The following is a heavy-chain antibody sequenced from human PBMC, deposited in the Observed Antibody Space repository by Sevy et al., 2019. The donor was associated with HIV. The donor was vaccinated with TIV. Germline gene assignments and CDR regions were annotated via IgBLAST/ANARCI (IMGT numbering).Heavy chain of an antibody. CDR3: ARAQQVTMQAVIGGLYFDF. V-gene: IGHV3-7*01. D-gene: IGHD3-10*01. CDR1: GFTFSSYW. J-gene: IGHJ4*02. CDR2: IKQDMSEK. Sequence: GGSLRLSCAASGFTFSSYWMTWVRQAPGKGLEWVANIKQDMSEKYYADSVKGRFTISRDNARNSLYLQMESLRAEDMAVYYGARAQQVTMQAVIGGLYFDFWGQGTLVTVSS.